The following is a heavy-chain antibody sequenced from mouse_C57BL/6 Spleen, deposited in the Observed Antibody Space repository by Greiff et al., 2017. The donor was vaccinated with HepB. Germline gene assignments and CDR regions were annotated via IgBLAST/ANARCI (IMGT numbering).Heavy chain of an antibody. Sequence: QVQLQQPGAELVKPGASVKLSCTASGYTFTSYWMHWVKQRPGQGLEWIGMIHPNSGSTNYNEKFKSKATLTVDKSSSTAYIQLSSLTSEDSAVYYCAVYYDYDETYWGQGTLVTVSA. V-gene: IGHV1-64*01. CDR3: AVYYDYDETY. D-gene: IGHD2-4*01. CDR2: IHPNSGST. J-gene: IGHJ3*01. CDR1: GYTFTSYW.